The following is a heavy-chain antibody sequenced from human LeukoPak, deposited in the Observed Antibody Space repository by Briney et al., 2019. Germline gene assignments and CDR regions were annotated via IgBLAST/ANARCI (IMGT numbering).Heavy chain of an antibody. V-gene: IGHV3-23*01. Sequence: SGGSLRLSCAASGFTFSSYAMSWVRQAPGKGLEWVSAISGSGGSTYYADSVKGWFTSSRDNSKNTLYLQMNSLRAEDTAVYYCAKDPLVDHYEGDWGQGTLVTVSS. CDR3: AKDPLVDHYEGD. D-gene: IGHD2-15*01. CDR1: GFTFSSYA. CDR2: ISGSGGST. J-gene: IGHJ4*02.